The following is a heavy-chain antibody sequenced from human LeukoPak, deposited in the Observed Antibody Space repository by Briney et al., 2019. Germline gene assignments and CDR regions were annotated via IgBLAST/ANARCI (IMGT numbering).Heavy chain of an antibody. CDR2: ISAYNGNT. CDR1: GYTFTSYG. D-gene: IGHD3-3*01. Sequence: ASVNVSCKASGYTFTSYGISWVRQAPGQGLEWMGWISAYNGNTNYAQKLQGRVTMTTDTSTSTAYMELRSLRSDDTAVYYCARDRDFWSGYYLGYYYYYGMDVWGQGTTVTVSS. V-gene: IGHV1-18*01. CDR3: ARDRDFWSGYYLGYYYYYGMDV. J-gene: IGHJ6*02.